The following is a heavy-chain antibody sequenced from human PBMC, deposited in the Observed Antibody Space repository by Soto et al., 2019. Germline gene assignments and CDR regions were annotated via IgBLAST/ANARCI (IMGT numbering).Heavy chain of an antibody. CDR2: ISYNGSKK. CDR3: ARGCRVVG. J-gene: IGHJ4*02. V-gene: IGHV3-30-3*01. CDR1: GFNFSSYA. D-gene: IGHD3-22*01. Sequence: QVQLVESGGGVVQPGRSLRLSCAASGFNFSSYAMHWVRQAPGKGLDWVAVISYNGSKKYYADSVKGRCTISRDNSKNTLYLQMNSLRPDATAMYYCARGCRVVGWGQGTLVTVSS.